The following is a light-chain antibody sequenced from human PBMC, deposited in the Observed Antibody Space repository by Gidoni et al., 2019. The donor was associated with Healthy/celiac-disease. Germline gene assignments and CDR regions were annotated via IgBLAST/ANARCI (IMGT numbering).Light chain of an antibody. CDR3: QQYNNWPRT. Sequence: EIVMTQSPATLSVSPGERAPLSCRASQSVSSNLAWYQQKPGQAPRLLIYGASTRATGIPARFSGSGSGTEFTLTISSLQSEDFAVYYCQQYNNWPRTFXQXTKVEIK. V-gene: IGKV3-15*01. CDR1: QSVSSN. CDR2: GAS. J-gene: IGKJ1*01.